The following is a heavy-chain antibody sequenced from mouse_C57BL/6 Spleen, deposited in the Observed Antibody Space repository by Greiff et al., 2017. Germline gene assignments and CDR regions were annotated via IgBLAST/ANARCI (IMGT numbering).Heavy chain of an antibody. CDR3: ARGRMVTTWNYYAMDY. CDR2: IDPSDSYT. CDR1: GYTFTSYW. V-gene: IGHV1-69*01. J-gene: IGHJ4*01. Sequence: VQLQQPGAELVMPGASVKLSCKASGYTFTSYWMHWVKQRPGQGLEWIGEIDPSDSYTNYNQKFKGKSTLTVDKSSSTAYMQLSSLTSEDSAVXYGARGRMVTTWNYYAMDYWGQGTSVTVSS. D-gene: IGHD2-2*01.